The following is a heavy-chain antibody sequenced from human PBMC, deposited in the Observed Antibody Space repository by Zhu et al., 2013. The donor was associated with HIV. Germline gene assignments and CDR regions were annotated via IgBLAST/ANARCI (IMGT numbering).Heavy chain of an antibody. CDR1: GFTVRNNY. CDR3: XEGVVAGPPTVVNPGRAIDAFDI. J-gene: IGHJ3*02. V-gene: IGHV3-53*01. Sequence: EVQLVESGGGLIQPGGSLRLSCAVSGFTVRNNYMSWARPAPGKGLEWVSVLYSDGNTYYADSVRGRFTISSDNSMNTLYLQMNNLRPEDTAVYYLXEGVVAGPPTVVNPGRAIDAFDIWGQGTMVTVSS. CDR2: LYSDGNT. D-gene: IGHD2-15*01.